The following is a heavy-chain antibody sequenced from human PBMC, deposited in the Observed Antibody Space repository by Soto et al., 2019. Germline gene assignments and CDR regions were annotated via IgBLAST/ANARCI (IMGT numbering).Heavy chain of an antibody. D-gene: IGHD6-19*01. CDR1: GGSFSGYY. CDR3: ARRRGPYSSGWYVTGYYYYGMDV. CDR2: INHSGST. V-gene: IGHV4-34*01. J-gene: IGHJ6*02. Sequence: PXETLSLTAAVYGGSFSGYYWSWIRQPPGKGLEWIGEINHSGSTNYNPSLKSRVTISVDTSKNQFSLKLSSVTAADTAVYYCARRRGPYSSGWYVTGYYYYGMDVWGQGTTVTVSS.